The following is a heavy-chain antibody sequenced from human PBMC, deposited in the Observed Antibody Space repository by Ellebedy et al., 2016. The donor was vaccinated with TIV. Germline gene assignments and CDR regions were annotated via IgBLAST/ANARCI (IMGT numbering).Heavy chain of an antibody. V-gene: IGHV4-59*01. Sequence: SETLSLTCTVSGGSITDYYWTWIRQPPGKGLEWIGYIYYSGSPNYNPSLKSRVTISVDTPKNQLPLRLSSVTAADTALYYCARYPTVFGVVASFGMDVWGRGTTVTVSS. CDR2: IYYSGSP. D-gene: IGHD3-3*01. CDR1: GGSITDYY. J-gene: IGHJ6*02. CDR3: ARYPTVFGVVASFGMDV.